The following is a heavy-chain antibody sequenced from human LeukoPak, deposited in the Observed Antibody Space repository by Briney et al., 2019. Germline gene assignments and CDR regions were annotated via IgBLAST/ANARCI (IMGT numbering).Heavy chain of an antibody. CDR2: INHSGST. D-gene: IGHD3-22*01. V-gene: IGHV4-34*01. CDR3: ASDSSGYSFDY. Sequence: SETLSLTCAVYGGSFSGYYWSWIRQPPGKGLEWIGEINHSGSTYYNPSLKSRVTISVDTSKNQFSLKLSSVTAADTAVYYCASDSSGYSFDYWGQGTLVTVSS. CDR1: GGSFSGYY. J-gene: IGHJ4*02.